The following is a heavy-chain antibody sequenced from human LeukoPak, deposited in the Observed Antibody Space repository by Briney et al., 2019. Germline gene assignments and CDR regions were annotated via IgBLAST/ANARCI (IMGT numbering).Heavy chain of an antibody. CDR3: ARDPFGDAY. CDR1: GFAFSSYG. J-gene: IGHJ4*02. V-gene: IGHV3-30*03. Sequence: GGSLRLSCAASGFAFSSYGMHWVRQAPGKGMEWVAVISYDGSNKYNADSVKGRFTISRDNTKNSVSLQMNSLRVEDTAVYYCARDPFGDAYWGQGTLVTVSS. D-gene: IGHD2-21*01. CDR2: ISYDGSNK.